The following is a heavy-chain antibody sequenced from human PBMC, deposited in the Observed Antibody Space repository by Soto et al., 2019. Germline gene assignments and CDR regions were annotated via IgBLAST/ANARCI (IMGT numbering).Heavy chain of an antibody. CDR2: IWYDGSNK. CDR1: GFTFSSYG. J-gene: IGHJ6*02. Sequence: GGSLRLSCAASGFTFSSYGMHWVRQAPGKGLEWVAVIWYDGSNKYYADSVKGRFTISRDNSKNTLYLQMNSLRAEDTAVYYCARDNLLVTMVRGVRYGMDVWGQGTTVTVSS. D-gene: IGHD3-10*01. CDR3: ARDNLLVTMVRGVRYGMDV. V-gene: IGHV3-33*01.